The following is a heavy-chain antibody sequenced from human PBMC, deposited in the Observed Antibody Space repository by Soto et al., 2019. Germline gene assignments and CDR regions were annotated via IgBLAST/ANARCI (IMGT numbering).Heavy chain of an antibody. D-gene: IGHD2-2*01. Sequence: GASVKLSCKASGYTFTSYYMHCVRQAPRQGLEWMGIINPSGGSTNYAQKFQGRVTMTRDTSTTTVYMELSSLRSEDTAVYYCGRDHCSSTSCFQVDPWGQGTLVTVSS. CDR2: INPSGGST. V-gene: IGHV1-46*03. J-gene: IGHJ5*02. CDR1: GYTFTSYY. CDR3: GRDHCSSTSCFQVDP.